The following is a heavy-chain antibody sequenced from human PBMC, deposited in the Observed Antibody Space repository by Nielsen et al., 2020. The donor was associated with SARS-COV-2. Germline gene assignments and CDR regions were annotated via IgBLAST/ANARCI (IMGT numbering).Heavy chain of an antibody. J-gene: IGHJ4*02. CDR3: AKDQGEMATKFPQYYFDY. D-gene: IGHD5-24*01. Sequence: GESLKISCAASGFTFSSYSMNWVRQAPGKGLEWVSSISSSSSYIYYADSVKGRFTISRDNAKNSLYLQMNSLRAEDTAVYYCAKDQGEMATKFPQYYFDYWGQGTLVTVSS. V-gene: IGHV3-21*04. CDR1: GFTFSSYS. CDR2: ISSSSSYI.